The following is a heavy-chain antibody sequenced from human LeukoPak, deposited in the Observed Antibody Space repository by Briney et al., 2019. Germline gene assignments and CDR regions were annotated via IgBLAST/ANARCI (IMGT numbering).Heavy chain of an antibody. CDR2: INHSGST. J-gene: IGHJ4*02. D-gene: IGHD1-26*01. CDR3: ARGSGSYYYRPFDY. V-gene: IGHV4-34*01. Sequence: SETLSLTCAVSGGSFSGYYWTWIRQPPGKGLEWIGEINHSGSTNYNPSLKSRVTISVDTSKNQFSLKLSSVTAADTAVYYCARGSGSYYYRPFDYWGQGTLVTVSS. CDR1: GGSFSGYY.